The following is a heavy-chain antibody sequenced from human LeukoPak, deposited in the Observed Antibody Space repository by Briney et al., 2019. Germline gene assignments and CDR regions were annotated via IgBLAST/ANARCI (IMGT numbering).Heavy chain of an antibody. Sequence: GGSLRLSCAASGFTFSSYEMNWVRQAPGKGLEWVSYISSSGSTIYYADSVKGRFTISRDNAKNSLYLQMNSLRAEDTAVYYCGGSGGSAYNWFDPWGQGTLVTVSS. CDR1: GFTFSSYE. CDR3: GGSGGSAYNWFDP. J-gene: IGHJ5*02. V-gene: IGHV3-48*03. D-gene: IGHD2-15*01. CDR2: ISSSGSTI.